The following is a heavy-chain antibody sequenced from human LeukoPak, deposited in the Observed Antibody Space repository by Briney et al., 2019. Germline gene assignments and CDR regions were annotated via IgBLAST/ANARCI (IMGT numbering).Heavy chain of an antibody. V-gene: IGHV4-4*09. CDR1: GGSISSYY. CDR2: IYTSGST. Sequence: PSETLSLTCTVSGGSISSYYWSWIRQPPGKGLEWIGYIYTSGSTNYNHPLKSRVIISVDTSKHQCTLKLSSVTAEHTEVYYCARRYCSGGSCDGGFDPGGQGTLVSVSS. CDR3: ARRYCSGGSCDGGFDP. D-gene: IGHD2-15*01. J-gene: IGHJ5*02.